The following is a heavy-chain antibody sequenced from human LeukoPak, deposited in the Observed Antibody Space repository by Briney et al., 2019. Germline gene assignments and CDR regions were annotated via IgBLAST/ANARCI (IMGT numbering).Heavy chain of an antibody. D-gene: IGHD1-26*01. CDR1: GGSISSYS. CDR3: ASLLGDAFDI. CDR2: IYTSGST. V-gene: IGHV4-4*09. Sequence: SETLSLTCTVSGGSISSYSWSWIRQPPGKGLEWIGYIYTSGSTNYNPSLKSRVTISVDTSKNQFSLKLSSVTAADTAVYYCASLLGDAFDIWGQGTMVTVSS. J-gene: IGHJ3*02.